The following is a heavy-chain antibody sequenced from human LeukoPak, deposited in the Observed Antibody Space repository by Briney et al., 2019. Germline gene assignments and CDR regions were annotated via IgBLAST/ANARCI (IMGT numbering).Heavy chain of an antibody. Sequence: TGGSLRLSCAASGFTFSSYAMSWVRQAPGGGLECVAAISGSGGSTYYADSVKGRFTISRDNSKNTLYLQMNSLRAEDTAVYYCANLCGGDCYGAFDIWGQGTMVTVSS. V-gene: IGHV3-23*01. CDR3: ANLCGGDCYGAFDI. D-gene: IGHD2-21*02. J-gene: IGHJ3*02. CDR2: ISGSGGST. CDR1: GFTFSSYA.